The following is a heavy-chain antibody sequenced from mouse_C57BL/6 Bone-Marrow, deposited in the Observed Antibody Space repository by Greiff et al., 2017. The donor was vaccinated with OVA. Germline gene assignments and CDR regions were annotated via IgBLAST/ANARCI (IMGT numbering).Heavy chain of an antibody. CDR1: GYAFRSSW. CDR2: IYPGDGDT. V-gene: IGHV1-80*01. CDR3: ARRGITTVASMDY. J-gene: IGHJ4*01. D-gene: IGHD1-1*01. Sequence: VQLQESGAELVKPGASVKISCKASGYAFRSSWMNWVKQRPGKGLEWIGQIYPGDGDTNYNGKFKGKATLTADKSSSTAYMQLSSLTSEDSAVYFCARRGITTVASMDYWGQGTSVTVSS.